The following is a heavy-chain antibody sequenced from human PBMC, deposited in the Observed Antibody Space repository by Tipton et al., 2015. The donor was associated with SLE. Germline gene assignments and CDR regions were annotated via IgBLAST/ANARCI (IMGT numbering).Heavy chain of an antibody. V-gene: IGHV3-30*02. CDR1: GFTFSDYG. D-gene: IGHD3-3*01. CDR2: IRFDGTTK. J-gene: IGHJ4*02. Sequence: SLRLSCAASGFTFSDYGMHWVRQAPGKGLEWVAFIRFDGTTKYYGDSAKGRFTISRDTSKNTLYLQMNRLRTEDTAVYYCAKDEMTGDFWSGLFYWGQGTLVTVSS. CDR3: AKDEMTGDFWSGLFY.